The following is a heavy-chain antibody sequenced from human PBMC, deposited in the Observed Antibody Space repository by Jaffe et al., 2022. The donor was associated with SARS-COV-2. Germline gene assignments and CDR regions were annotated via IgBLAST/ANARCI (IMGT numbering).Heavy chain of an antibody. Sequence: EVHLVESGGGLVKPGGPLRLSCAASGFTFDIYSINWVRQAPGKGLEWVASISSSGTYMYYADSVKGRFTISRDNAKNSLYLQMNSLKAEDTAVYYCARGHNPGLNYGWYFAYWGQGTLVTVSS. V-gene: IGHV3-21*03. J-gene: IGHJ4*02. CDR3: ARGHNPGLNYGWYFAY. CDR2: ISSSGTYM. CDR1: GFTFDIYS. D-gene: IGHD4-17*01.